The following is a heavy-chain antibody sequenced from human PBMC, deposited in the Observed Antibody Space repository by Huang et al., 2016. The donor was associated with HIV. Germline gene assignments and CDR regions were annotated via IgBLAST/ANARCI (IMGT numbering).Heavy chain of an antibody. Sequence: QVQLVQSGAEVKKPGSSVKVSCKASGGPFSSYALSWVRQAPGQGVEWRGRSIPIFGTANYAHKCQGRVTITADESTSTAYMELSSLRSEDTAIYYCARDLGGADYWGQGTLVTVSS. CDR1: GGPFSSYA. CDR3: ARDLGGADY. CDR2: SIPIFGTA. V-gene: IGHV1-69*13. D-gene: IGHD1-26*01. J-gene: IGHJ4*02.